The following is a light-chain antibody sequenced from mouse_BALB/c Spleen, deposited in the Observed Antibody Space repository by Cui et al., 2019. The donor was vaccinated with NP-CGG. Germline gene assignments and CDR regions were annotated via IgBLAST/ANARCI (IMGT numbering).Light chain of an antibody. CDR2: GTN. Sequence: QPAVTQESALTTSPGETVTLTSRSSTGAVTTTNYANWVQEKPDHLFTGLIGGTNNRVPGVPARFSGSLIGDKAALTITGAQTEDEAMYFCALWYSNHWVFGGGTKLTVL. J-gene: IGLJ1*01. CDR1: TGAVTTTNY. V-gene: IGLV1*01. CDR3: ALWYSNHWV.